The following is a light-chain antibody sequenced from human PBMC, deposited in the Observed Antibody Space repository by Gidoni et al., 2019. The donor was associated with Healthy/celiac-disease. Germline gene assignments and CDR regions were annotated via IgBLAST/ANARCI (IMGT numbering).Light chain of an antibody. CDR2: GAS. CDR3: QQYNNWPPVT. CDR1: QSVSSN. V-gene: IGKV3-15*01. J-gene: IGKJ3*01. Sequence: EIVMTQSPATLSVSPGERATLSCRASQSVSSNLAWYQQKPGQAPRLLIYGASTRATGIRARFSGSGSGTEFTLTISSLQSEDFAVYYCQQYNNWPPVTFGPGTKVDIK.